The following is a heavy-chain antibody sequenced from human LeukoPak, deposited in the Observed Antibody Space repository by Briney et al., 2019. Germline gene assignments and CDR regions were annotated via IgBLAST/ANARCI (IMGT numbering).Heavy chain of an antibody. CDR3: ARALSLYSSAPYYYCMDV. V-gene: IGHV4-59*08. D-gene: IGHD6-19*01. CDR1: GDSITSYF. J-gene: IGHJ6*03. Sequence: KTSETLSLTCTVSGDSITSYFWSWIRQPPGKGLEWVGYIFYSGITNYNPSLKSRVTISVDTSKNQFSLKLSSVTAADTAVYYCARALSLYSSAPYYYCMDVWGKGTTVTVSS. CDR2: IFYSGIT.